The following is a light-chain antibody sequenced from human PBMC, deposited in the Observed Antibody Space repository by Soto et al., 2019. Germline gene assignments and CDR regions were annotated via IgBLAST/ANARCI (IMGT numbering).Light chain of an antibody. Sequence: QPVLTQSSSASASLGSSVKLTCTLSSGHSTYIIAWHQQQPGKAPRYLMKLEGSGSYNTGSGIPDRFSGSSSGADRYLTLSNLQFEDEADYYCETWDTNVVVFGGGTKLTVL. V-gene: IGLV4-60*02. CDR1: SGHSTYI. CDR3: ETWDTNVVV. J-gene: IGLJ2*01. CDR2: LEGSGSY.